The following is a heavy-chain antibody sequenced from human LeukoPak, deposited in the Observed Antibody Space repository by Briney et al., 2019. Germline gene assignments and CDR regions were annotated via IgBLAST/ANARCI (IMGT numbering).Heavy chain of an antibody. CDR3: ANFGGPRGYFDWLLTRNYYYYYMDV. Sequence: GGSLRLSCAASGFTFSSYNMNWVRQAPGKGLEWVSSISSGSSYIYYSDSVKGRFTISRDNAKNSLYLQMNSLRAEDTAVYYCANFGGPRGYFDWLLTRNYYYYYMDVWGKGTTVTISS. CDR2: ISSGSSYI. V-gene: IGHV3-21*01. D-gene: IGHD3-9*01. CDR1: GFTFSSYN. J-gene: IGHJ6*03.